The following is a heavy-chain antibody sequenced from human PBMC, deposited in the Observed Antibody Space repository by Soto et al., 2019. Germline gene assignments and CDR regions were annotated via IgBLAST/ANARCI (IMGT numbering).Heavy chain of an antibody. CDR1: GGSISSGGYY. CDR2: IYHSGST. Sequence: QVQLQESGPGLVKPSQTLSLTCTVSGGSISSGGYYWNWIRQHPGKGLEWIGYIYHSGSTYYNPSRKSRVTISMDTSKNQFSLELSSVTAADTAVYYCVRRYYYDRSGYYYFDYWGQGTLLTVSS. CDR3: VRRYYYDRSGYYYFDY. D-gene: IGHD3-22*01. J-gene: IGHJ4*02. V-gene: IGHV4-31*03.